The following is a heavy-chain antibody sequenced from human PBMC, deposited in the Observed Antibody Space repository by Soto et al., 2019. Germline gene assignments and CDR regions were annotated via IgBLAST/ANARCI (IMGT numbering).Heavy chain of an antibody. J-gene: IGHJ6*02. CDR3: ARQGGYCSGGSCSQNDYYYYGMDV. V-gene: IGHV5-10-1*01. CDR2: IDPSDSYT. CDR1: GYSFTSYW. Sequence: PGESLKISCKGSGYSFTSYWISWVRQMPGKGLEWMGRIDPSDSYTNYSPSFQGHVTISADKSISTAYLQWSSLKASDTAMYYCARQGGYCSGGSCSQNDYYYYGMDVWGQGXTVTVSS. D-gene: IGHD2-15*01.